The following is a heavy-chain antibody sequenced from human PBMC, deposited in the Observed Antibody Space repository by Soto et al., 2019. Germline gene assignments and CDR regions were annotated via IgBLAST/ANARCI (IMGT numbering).Heavy chain of an antibody. J-gene: IGHJ4*02. Sequence: QVQLVESGGGVVQPGRSLRLSCAASGFTFSSYGMHWVRQAPGKGLEWVAVISYDGSKKYYEDSVKGRFTISRDNSKSTLYLQMNSLRAEDTAVYYCAKPRGTTVTTDFDYWGQGTLVTVSS. CDR3: AKPRGTTVTTDFDY. CDR1: GFTFSSYG. CDR2: ISYDGSKK. D-gene: IGHD4-17*01. V-gene: IGHV3-30*18.